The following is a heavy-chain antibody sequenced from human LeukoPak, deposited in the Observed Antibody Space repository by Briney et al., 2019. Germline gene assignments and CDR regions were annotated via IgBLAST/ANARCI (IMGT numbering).Heavy chain of an antibody. CDR3: ARQDIGLTYFDY. CDR1: GGSFSGYY. Sequence: SETLSLTCAVYGGSFSGYYWGWIRQPPGKGLEWIGSIYYSGTTYYNPSLKSRLTISVDTSKNQFSLKLSSVTAADTAVYYCARQDIGLTYFDYWGQGTLVTVSS. CDR2: IYYSGTT. J-gene: IGHJ4*02. D-gene: IGHD2-15*01. V-gene: IGHV4-39*01.